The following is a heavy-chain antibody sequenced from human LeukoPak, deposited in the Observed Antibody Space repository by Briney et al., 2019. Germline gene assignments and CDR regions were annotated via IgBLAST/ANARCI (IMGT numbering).Heavy chain of an antibody. Sequence: GASVKVSCKASGYTFTSYYMHWVRQAPGQGLEWMGIINPSGGSTSYAQKFQGRVTMTRDMSTSTVYMELSSLRSEDTAVYYCARSGVIFDAFDIWGQGTMVTVSS. V-gene: IGHV1-46*01. CDR2: INPSGGST. D-gene: IGHD3-10*01. J-gene: IGHJ3*02. CDR1: GYTFTSYY. CDR3: ARSGVIFDAFDI.